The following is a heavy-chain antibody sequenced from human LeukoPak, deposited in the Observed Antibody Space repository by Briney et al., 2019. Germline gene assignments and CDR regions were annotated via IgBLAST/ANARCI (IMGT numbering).Heavy chain of an antibody. CDR2: ISGSGGGA. J-gene: IGHJ4*02. V-gene: IGHV3-23*01. D-gene: IGHD2-21*01. CDR3: AKDSIDVIAVYYFDY. CDR1: GFTFNNYV. Sequence: PGGSLRLSXAASGFTFNNYVMSWVRQSQGKGLEWVSAISGSGGGAYYANSVKGRFTISRDNSKNTLYLQMNSLRAEDTAVYYCAKDSIDVIAVYYFDYWGQGTLVTVSS.